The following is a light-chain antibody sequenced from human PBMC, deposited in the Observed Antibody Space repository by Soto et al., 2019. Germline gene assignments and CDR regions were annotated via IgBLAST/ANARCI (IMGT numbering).Light chain of an antibody. J-gene: IGLJ1*01. CDR1: SSDVGGYNY. CDR3: GSYTSSNTLV. V-gene: IGLV2-14*03. Sequence: QSALTQPASVSGSPGQSITISCTGTSSDVGGYNYVSWYQQHPGKAPKLLIYEVTYRPSGVSHRFSGSKSGNTASLTISGLQAEDEADYFCGSYTSSNTLVFGTGTKLTVL. CDR2: EVT.